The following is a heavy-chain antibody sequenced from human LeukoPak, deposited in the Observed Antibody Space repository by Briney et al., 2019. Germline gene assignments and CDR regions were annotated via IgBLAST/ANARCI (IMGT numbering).Heavy chain of an antibody. CDR3: ARRRIAAASWFDP. CDR2: MNPNSGNT. V-gene: IGHV1-8*02. D-gene: IGHD6-13*01. J-gene: IGHJ5*02. Sequence: ASVKVSCKASGYIFSNYYMHWVRQAPGQGLEWMGWMNPNSGNTGYAQKFQGRGTMTRNTSISTAYMELSSLRSEDTAVYYCARRRIAAASWFDPWGQGTLVTVSS. CDR1: GYIFSNYY.